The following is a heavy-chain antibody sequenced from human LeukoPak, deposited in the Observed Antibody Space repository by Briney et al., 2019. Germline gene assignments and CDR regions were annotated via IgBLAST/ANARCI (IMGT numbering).Heavy chain of an antibody. D-gene: IGHD1-14*01. Sequence: GGSLRLSCAASGFTFSTYWMSWVRQAPGKGLEWVANIKEDGSEQYYVHSLKGRFSISRDNVKNSLYLQMNSLRAEDTAVYYCGRDSFETDIDYWGQGTLVTVSS. CDR3: GRDSFETDIDY. CDR1: GFTFSTYW. V-gene: IGHV3-7*01. J-gene: IGHJ4*02. CDR2: IKEDGSEQ.